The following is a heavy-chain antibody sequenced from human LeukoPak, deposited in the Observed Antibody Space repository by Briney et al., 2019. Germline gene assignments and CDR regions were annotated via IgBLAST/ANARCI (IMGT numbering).Heavy chain of an antibody. CDR3: ARSFSSGWYFDY. Sequence: GGSLRLSCAASGFTFSSYSMNWVRQGPGKGLEWVSSISSSSSYIYYADSVKGRFTISRDNAKNSLYLQMNSLRAEDTAVYYCARSFSSGWYFDYWGQGTLVTVSS. CDR2: ISSSSSYI. CDR1: GFTFSSYS. V-gene: IGHV3-21*01. D-gene: IGHD6-19*01. J-gene: IGHJ4*02.